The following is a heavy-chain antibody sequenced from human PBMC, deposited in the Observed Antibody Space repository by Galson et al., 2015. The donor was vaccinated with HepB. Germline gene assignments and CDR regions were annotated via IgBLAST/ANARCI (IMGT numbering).Heavy chain of an antibody. CDR2: INPNSGGT. Sequence: SVKVSCKASGYTFTGYYMHWVRQAPGQGLEWMGRINPNSGGTNYAQKFQGRVTMTRDTSISTAYMELSRLRSDDTAVYYCARAFGYCSGGSCYSYWFDPWGQGTLVTVSS. CDR1: GYTFTGYY. V-gene: IGHV1-2*06. D-gene: IGHD2-15*01. J-gene: IGHJ5*02. CDR3: ARAFGYCSGGSCYSYWFDP.